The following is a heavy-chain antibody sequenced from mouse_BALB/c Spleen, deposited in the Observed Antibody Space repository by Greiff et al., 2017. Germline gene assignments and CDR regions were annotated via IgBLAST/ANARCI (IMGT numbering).Heavy chain of an antibody. CDR2: IWAGGST. J-gene: IGHJ2*01. V-gene: IGHV2-9*02. CDR3: ARARANWDYFDY. D-gene: IGHD4-1*01. CDR1: GFSLTSYG. Sequence: QVQLKESGPGLVAPSQSLSITCTVSGFSLTSYGVHWVRQPPGKGLEWLGVIWAGGSTNYYSALMSRLSISKDNSKSQVFLKMNSLQTDDTAMDYCARARANWDYFDYWGQGTTVTVSS.